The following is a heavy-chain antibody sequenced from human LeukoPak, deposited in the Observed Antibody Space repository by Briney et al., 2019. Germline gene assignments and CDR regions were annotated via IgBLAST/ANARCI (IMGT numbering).Heavy chain of an antibody. CDR1: VGTLPSGYFY. J-gene: IGHJ1*01. Sequence: PSETLSLTCTVSVGTLPSGYFYWGWIRQAPGKGLEWLGSVYSSAFLYYNPSLKGRLTISVDASNIHLSLKLFAVPPAHMAFYYGWRQRAGDILVAPGPKDVWGQGSLVTVSS. CDR3: WRQRAGDILVAPGPKDV. CDR2: VYSSAFL. D-gene: IGHD2-2*01. V-gene: IGHV4-39*01.